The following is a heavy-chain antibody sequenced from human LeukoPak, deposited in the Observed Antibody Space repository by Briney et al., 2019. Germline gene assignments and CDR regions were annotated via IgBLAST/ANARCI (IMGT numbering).Heavy chain of an antibody. V-gene: IGHV4-61*02. Sequence: SQTLSLTCTVSGGSISSGSYYWSWIRQPAGKGLEWIGRIYTSGSTNYNPSLKSRVTISVDTSKNQFSLKLSSVTAADTAVYYCARSIVVVGSAFDIWGQGTMVTVSS. D-gene: IGHD2-15*01. CDR3: ARSIVVVGSAFDI. J-gene: IGHJ3*02. CDR1: GGSISSGSYY. CDR2: IYTSGST.